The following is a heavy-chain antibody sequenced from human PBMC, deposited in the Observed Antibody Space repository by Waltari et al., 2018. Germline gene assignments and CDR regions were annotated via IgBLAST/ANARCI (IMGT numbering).Heavy chain of an antibody. D-gene: IGHD3-10*01. Sequence: QVQLQESGPGLVEPSLTLTLTCAISGGSISTTNWWNWVRQATGKGLEWIGETYNTGSTHYNPFLKSRVSISVDKSKNQFSLMLTSVTAADTAVYFGARQPQYSTSGGYWGPGILVTVSS. CDR3: ARQPQYSTSGGY. CDR1: GGSISTTNW. CDR2: TYNTGST. J-gene: IGHJ4*02. V-gene: IGHV4-4*02.